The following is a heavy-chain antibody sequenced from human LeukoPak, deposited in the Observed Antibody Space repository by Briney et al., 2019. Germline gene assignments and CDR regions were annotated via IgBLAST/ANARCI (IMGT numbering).Heavy chain of an antibody. CDR1: GFIFRDVW. CDR3: ARNLPVRNDGWPLFDY. CDR2: IKSKSDGGTI. D-gene: IGHD1-1*01. V-gene: IGHV3-15*01. J-gene: IGHJ4*02. Sequence: GGSLRLSCAGSGFIFRDVWMSWVRQAPGKGLEWVGRIKSKSDGGTIDYAAPVKGRVTMSRDDSKKTFSLEMNNLKTEDTGVYYCARNLPVRNDGWPLFDYWGQGTLVTVSS.